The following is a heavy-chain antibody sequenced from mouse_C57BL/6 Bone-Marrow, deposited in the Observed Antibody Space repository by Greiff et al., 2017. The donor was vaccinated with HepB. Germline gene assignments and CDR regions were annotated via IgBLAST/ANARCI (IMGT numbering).Heavy chain of an antibody. V-gene: IGHV1-82*01. CDR2: IYPGDGDT. J-gene: IGHJ4*01. Sequence: VQLQQSAPELVKPGASVKISCKASGYAFSSSWMNWVKQRPGKGLEWIGRIYPGDGDTNYNGKFKGKATLTADKSSSTAYMQLSSLTSEDSAVYFCARGGWCYAMDYWGQGTSVTVSS. CDR1: GYAFSSSW. CDR3: ARGGWCYAMDY. D-gene: IGHD3-3*01.